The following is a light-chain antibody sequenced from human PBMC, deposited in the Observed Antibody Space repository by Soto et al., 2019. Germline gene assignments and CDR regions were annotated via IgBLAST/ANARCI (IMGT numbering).Light chain of an antibody. V-gene: IGLV2-14*03. Sequence: QSVRAQPASVSGSPGQSITMSCTGSSSDIGAYKYVSWYQQHPGKAPKLMIYDVNNRPSGVSNRFSGSKSGNRASLTISGLQAEDDADYYCSSYSSSSTLLVFGGGTKLTVL. J-gene: IGLJ2*01. CDR2: DVN. CDR1: SSDIGAYKY. CDR3: SSYSSSSTLLV.